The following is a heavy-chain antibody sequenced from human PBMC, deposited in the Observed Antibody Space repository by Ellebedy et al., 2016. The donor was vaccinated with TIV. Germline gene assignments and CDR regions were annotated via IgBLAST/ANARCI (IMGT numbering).Heavy chain of an antibody. Sequence: AASVKVSCKASGYTFTSYDINWVRQATGQGLEWMGWMNPNSGNTGYAQKFQGRVTMTTDTSTRTAYMELRSLRSDDTAVYYCARAAKRVVFDYWGQGTLVTVSS. D-gene: IGHD2-15*01. CDR1: GYTFTSYD. CDR2: MNPNSGNT. CDR3: ARAAKRVVFDY. V-gene: IGHV1-8*01. J-gene: IGHJ4*02.